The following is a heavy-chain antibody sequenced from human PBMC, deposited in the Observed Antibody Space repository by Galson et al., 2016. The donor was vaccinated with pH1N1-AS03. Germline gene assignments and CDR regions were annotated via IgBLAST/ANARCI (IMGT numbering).Heavy chain of an antibody. J-gene: IGHJ3*01. CDR3: ARPKNGGNSQVNAFDL. D-gene: IGHD4-23*01. V-gene: IGHV3-9*01. CDR1: GFTFDDYA. CDR2: ISWNGGSV. Sequence: SLRLSCAASGFTFDDYAMHWVRQAPGKGLEWVSGISWNGGSVAYADSVKGRFTISRDNAENSLFLQINSLRAEDTAVYYCARPKNGGNSQVNAFDLWGQGTMVTVSS.